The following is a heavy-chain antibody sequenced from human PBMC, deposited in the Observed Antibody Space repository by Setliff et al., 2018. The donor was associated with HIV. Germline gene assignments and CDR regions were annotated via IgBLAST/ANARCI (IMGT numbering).Heavy chain of an antibody. Sequence: GGSLRLSCAASGFTFSNYAMSWVRQAPGEGLEWVSAILSTGERTFYADPVKGRFTISRDNSKNTVYLQMNSLRAEDAAEYYCAKELAASGLGYFDSWGRGILVTVPQ. CDR2: ILSTGERT. CDR1: GFTFSNYA. J-gene: IGHJ4*02. D-gene: IGHD3-22*01. CDR3: AKELAASGLGYFDS. V-gene: IGHV3-23*01.